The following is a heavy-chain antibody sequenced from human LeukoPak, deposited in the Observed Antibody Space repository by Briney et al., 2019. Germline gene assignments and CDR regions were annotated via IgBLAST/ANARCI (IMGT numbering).Heavy chain of an antibody. CDR1: EFTFRSYS. D-gene: IGHD4-17*01. J-gene: IGHJ4*02. Sequence: GGSLRLSCAGSEFTFRSYSMHWVRQAPGKVLEWVSSISGISSEIYYADSVKGRFTISRDNAKNSLYLQMNSLRAEDTALYYCVRGTDYGDYGGLDYWGQGTLVTVSS. CDR3: VRGTDYGDYGGLDY. V-gene: IGHV3-21*04. CDR2: ISGISSEI.